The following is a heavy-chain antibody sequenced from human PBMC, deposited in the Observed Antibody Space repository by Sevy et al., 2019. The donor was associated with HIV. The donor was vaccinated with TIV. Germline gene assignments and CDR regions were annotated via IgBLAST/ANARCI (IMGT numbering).Heavy chain of an antibody. D-gene: IGHD6-13*01. Sequence: ASVKVSCKASGYTFTSYDINWVRQATGQGLEWMGWMNPNSGNTGYAQKFQGRVTMTRNSSISTAYLEVSSLRLEDTAVYYCARAAGSWYYIYAMDGWGQGTTVTVSS. CDR2: MNPNSGNT. CDR1: GYTFTSYD. CDR3: ARAAGSWYYIYAMDG. J-gene: IGHJ6*02. V-gene: IGHV1-8*01.